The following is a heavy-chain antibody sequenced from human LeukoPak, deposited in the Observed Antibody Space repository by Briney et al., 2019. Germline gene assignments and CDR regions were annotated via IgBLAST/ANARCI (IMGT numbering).Heavy chain of an antibody. V-gene: IGHV3-7*01. Sequence: GGSLRLSCAASGFTFSSYWMSWVRQAPGKGLEWVANIKQDGSEKYYVDSVKGRFTISRDNAKNSLYLQMNSLRAEDTAVYYCARVWWPYSGSYFDYWGQGTLVTVSS. CDR2: IKQDGSEK. J-gene: IGHJ4*02. CDR1: GFTFSSYW. CDR3: ARVWWPYSGSYFDY. D-gene: IGHD1-26*01.